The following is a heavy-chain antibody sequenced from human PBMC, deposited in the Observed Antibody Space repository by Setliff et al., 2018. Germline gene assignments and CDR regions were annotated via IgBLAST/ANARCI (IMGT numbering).Heavy chain of an antibody. CDR2: IYVGWSA. Sequence: SETLSLTCTVSGGSISSGSYYWTWIRQPAGKGLEWIGRIYVGWSANYNPSLKSRVTISVDTSKNQFSLKLSSVTAADTAVYYCARANKKLDYYYYYYMDVWGKGTTVTVSS. D-gene: IGHD1-1*01. V-gene: IGHV4-61*02. CDR3: ARANKKLDYYYYYYMDV. CDR1: GGSISSGSYY. J-gene: IGHJ6*03.